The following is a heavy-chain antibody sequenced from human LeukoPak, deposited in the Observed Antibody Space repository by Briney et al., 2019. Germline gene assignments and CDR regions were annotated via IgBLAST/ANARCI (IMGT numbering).Heavy chain of an antibody. Sequence: PGGSLRLSCAASGFTFSSYSMNWVRQAPGKGLEWVSSISSSSSYIYYADSVKGRFTISRDNAKNSLYLQTNSLRAEDTAVYYCASRIAAAGSFDYWGQGTLVTVSS. CDR1: GFTFSSYS. D-gene: IGHD6-13*01. J-gene: IGHJ4*02. CDR3: ASRIAAAGSFDY. CDR2: ISSSSSYI. V-gene: IGHV3-21*01.